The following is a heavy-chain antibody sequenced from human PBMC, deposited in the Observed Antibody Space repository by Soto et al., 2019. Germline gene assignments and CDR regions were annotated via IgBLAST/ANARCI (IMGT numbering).Heavy chain of an antibody. J-gene: IGHJ6*02. Sequence: ASVKVSCKTSGYTFTNYDIHWVRQAAGQGLEWMGWMNPGNNQHVYAQKFQGRVTMTRNTSISTAYMELSSLRSEDTAVYYCASASGYSSSWYAPSFSYYYYYGMDVWGQGTTVTVSS. V-gene: IGHV1-8*01. CDR2: MNPGNNQH. CDR3: ASASGYSSSWYAPSFSYYYYYGMDV. CDR1: GYTFTNYD. D-gene: IGHD6-13*01.